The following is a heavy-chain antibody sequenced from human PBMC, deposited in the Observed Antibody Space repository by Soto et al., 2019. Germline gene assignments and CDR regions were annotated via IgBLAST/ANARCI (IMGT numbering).Heavy chain of an antibody. Sequence: QVQLVQSGAEVRKPGASEKISCKASGYIFTNYNMHWVRQAPGQGLEWMGIINPSGGSTSYVQKFQGRVTMTRDTSTSTVYMELSSLRSEDTAVYYCARGYYYSSAYSYFDYWGQGTLVTVSS. CDR2: INPSGGST. CDR3: ARGYYYSSAYSYFDY. V-gene: IGHV1-46*01. D-gene: IGHD3-22*01. J-gene: IGHJ4*02. CDR1: GYIFTNYN.